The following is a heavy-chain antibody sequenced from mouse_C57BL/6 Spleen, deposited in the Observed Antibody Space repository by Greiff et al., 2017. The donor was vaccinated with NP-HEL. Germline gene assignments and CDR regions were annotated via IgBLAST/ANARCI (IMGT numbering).Heavy chain of an antibody. J-gene: IGHJ4*01. CDR1: GFTFSDAW. CDR2: IRNKANNHAT. Sequence: EVQLQQSGGGLVQPGGSMKLSCAASGFTFSDAWMDWVRQSPEKGLEWVAEIRNKANNHATYYAESVKGRFTISRDDSKSSVYLQMTSLRAEDTGIYYCTRRARWDDYAMDYWGQGTSVTVSS. CDR3: TRRARWDDYAMDY. D-gene: IGHD3-1*01. V-gene: IGHV6-6*01.